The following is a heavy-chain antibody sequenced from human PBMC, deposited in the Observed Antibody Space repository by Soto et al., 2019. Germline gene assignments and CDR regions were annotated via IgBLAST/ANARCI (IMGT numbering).Heavy chain of an antibody. Sequence: PSETLSLTCAVSGGSIGSGGYSWSWIRQPPGKGLEWIGYIYHSGSTYYNPSLKSRVTISVDRSKNQFSLKLSSVTAADTAVYYCARGTTDNWFDPWGQGTLVTVSS. CDR1: GGSIGSGGYS. CDR2: IYHSGST. V-gene: IGHV4-30-2*01. J-gene: IGHJ5*02. D-gene: IGHD1-7*01. CDR3: ARGTTDNWFDP.